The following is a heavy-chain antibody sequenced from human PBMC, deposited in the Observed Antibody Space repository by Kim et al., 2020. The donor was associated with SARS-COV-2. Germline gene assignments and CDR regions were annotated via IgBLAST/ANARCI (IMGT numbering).Heavy chain of an antibody. V-gene: IGHV4-31*03. CDR1: GGSISSGGYY. CDR3: ARDAVVSPYCSSTSCSSTSRGMDV. CDR2: IYYSGST. D-gene: IGHD2-2*01. Sequence: LSLTCTVSGGSISSGGYYWSWIRQHPGKGLEWIGYIYYSGSTYYNPSLKSRVTISVDTSKNQFSLKLSSVTAADTAVYYCARDAVVSPYCSSTSCSSTSRGMDVWGQGTTVTVSS. J-gene: IGHJ6*02.